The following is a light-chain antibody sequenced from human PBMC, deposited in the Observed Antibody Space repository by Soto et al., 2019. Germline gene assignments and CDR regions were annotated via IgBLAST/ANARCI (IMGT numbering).Light chain of an antibody. CDR3: AAWDDSLNGFYV. J-gene: IGLJ1*01. CDR1: SSNIGSNT. V-gene: IGLV1-44*01. CDR2: SNN. Sequence: VLTQPPSASGTPAQRVTISCSGSSSNIGSNTVNWYQQLPGTAPKLLIYSNNQRPSGVPDRFSGSKSGTSASLAISGLQSEDEADYYCAAWDDSLNGFYVFGTGTKVTVL.